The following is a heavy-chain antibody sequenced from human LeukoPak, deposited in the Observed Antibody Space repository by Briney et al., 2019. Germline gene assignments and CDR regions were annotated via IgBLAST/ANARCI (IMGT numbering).Heavy chain of an antibody. CDR2: INHSGST. V-gene: IGHV4-34*01. Sequence: SETLSLTCAVYGGSFSGYCWSWIRQPPGKGLEWIGEINHSGSTNYNPSLKSRVTISVDTSKNQFSLKLSSVTAADTAVYYCARGPAYYDFWSGYYEGDAFDIWGQGTMVTVSS. CDR1: GGSFSGYC. J-gene: IGHJ3*02. CDR3: ARGPAYYDFWSGYYEGDAFDI. D-gene: IGHD3-3*01.